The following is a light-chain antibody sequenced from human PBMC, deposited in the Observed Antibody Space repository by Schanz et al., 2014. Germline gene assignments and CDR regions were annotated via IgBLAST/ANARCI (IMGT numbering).Light chain of an antibody. CDR3: GTWDTSLSAWV. J-gene: IGLJ3*02. CDR1: SSNIGRHF. V-gene: IGLV1-51*01. Sequence: QSVLTQPPSVSAAPGQKVTISCSGSSSNIGRHFVSWYQQLPGTAPKLLIYYNDRRPSGVPDRFSGSTSGTSAILVITGLQTGDEADYYCGTWDTSLSAWVFGGGTKLTVL. CDR2: YND.